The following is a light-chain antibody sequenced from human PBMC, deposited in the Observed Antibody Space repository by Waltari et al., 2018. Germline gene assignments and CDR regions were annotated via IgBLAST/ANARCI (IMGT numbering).Light chain of an antibody. CDR3: QQYGSSIMYT. J-gene: IGKJ2*01. Sequence: VLTQSPGTLSLSPGDRATLSCRASQSITKRYFAWYQQTPGQAPRLLIYGASSSAAGIPDRFSGSGSGTEFTLTISRLEAEDSAVYYCQQYGSSIMYTFGQGTKLEIK. CDR1: QSITKRY. V-gene: IGKV3-20*01. CDR2: GAS.